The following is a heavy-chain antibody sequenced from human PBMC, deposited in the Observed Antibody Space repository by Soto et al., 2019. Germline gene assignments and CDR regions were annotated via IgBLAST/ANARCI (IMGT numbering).Heavy chain of an antibody. J-gene: IGHJ5*02. CDR2: IYYSGST. Sequence: SETLSLTCTVSGGSISSYYWSWIRQPPGKGLEWIGYIYYSGSTNYNPSLKSRVTISVDTSKNQFSLKLSSVTAADTAVYYCAREGARSKPRGTKEVQNWFDPWGQGTLVTVSS. D-gene: IGHD1-26*01. V-gene: IGHV4-59*01. CDR1: GGSISSYY. CDR3: AREGARSKPRGTKEVQNWFDP.